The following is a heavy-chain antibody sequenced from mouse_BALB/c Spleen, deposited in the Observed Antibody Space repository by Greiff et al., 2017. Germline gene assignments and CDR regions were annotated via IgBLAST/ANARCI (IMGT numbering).Heavy chain of an antibody. V-gene: IGHV1-87*01. Sequence: QVQLQQSGAELARPGASVKLSCKASGYTFTSYWMQWVKQRPGQGLEWIGAIYPGDGDTRYTQKFKGKATLTADKSSSTAYMQLSSLASEDSAVYYCARTTAQYYYAMDYWGQGTSVTVSS. CDR3: ARTTAQYYYAMDY. D-gene: IGHD1-2*01. CDR2: IYPGDGDT. J-gene: IGHJ4*01. CDR1: GYTFTSYW.